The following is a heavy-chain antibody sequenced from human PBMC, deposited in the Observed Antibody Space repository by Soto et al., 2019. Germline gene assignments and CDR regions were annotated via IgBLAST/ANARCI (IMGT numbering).Heavy chain of an antibody. CDR2: INHSGST. J-gene: IGHJ6*02. CDR1: GGSFSGYY. Sequence: ETLSLTCAVYGGSFSGYYWSWIRQPPGKGLEWIGEINHSGSTNYNPSLKSRVTISVDTSKNQFSLKLSSVIAADTAVYYCARAGSSGYFGGYYYYGMDVWGQGTTVTVSS. CDR3: ARAGSSGYFGGYYYYGMDV. V-gene: IGHV4-34*01. D-gene: IGHD3-22*01.